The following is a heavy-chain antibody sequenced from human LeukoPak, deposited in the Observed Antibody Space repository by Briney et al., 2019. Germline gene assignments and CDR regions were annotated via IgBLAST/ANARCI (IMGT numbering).Heavy chain of an antibody. Sequence: ASVKVSCKASGYTFTSYDINWVRQATGQGLEWMGWMNPNSGNTGYAQKFQGRVTITRNTSISTAYTELSSLRSEDTAVYYCARVAYYYDSSGYYFAFDIWGQGTMVTVSS. CDR2: MNPNSGNT. D-gene: IGHD3-22*01. CDR3: ARVAYYYDSSGYYFAFDI. V-gene: IGHV1-8*01. CDR1: GYTFTSYD. J-gene: IGHJ3*02.